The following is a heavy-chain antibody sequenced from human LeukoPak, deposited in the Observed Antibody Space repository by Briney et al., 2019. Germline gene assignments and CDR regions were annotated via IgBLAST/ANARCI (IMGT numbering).Heavy chain of an antibody. V-gene: IGHV4-59*01. CDR1: GGSISSYY. CDR3: ARVGYDSSGYSSNPYDY. CDR2: IYYSGST. Sequence: PSETLSLTCTGSGGSISSYYWSWIRHPPGKGLEWIGYIYYSGSTNYNPSLKSRVTISVDTSKNQFSLKLSSVTAADTAVYYCARVGYDSSGYSSNPYDYWGQGTPVTVSS. J-gene: IGHJ4*02. D-gene: IGHD3-22*01.